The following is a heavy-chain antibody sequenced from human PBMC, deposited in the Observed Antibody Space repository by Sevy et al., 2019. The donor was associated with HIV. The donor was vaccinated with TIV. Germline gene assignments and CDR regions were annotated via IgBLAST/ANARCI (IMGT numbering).Heavy chain of an antibody. Sequence: SETLSLTCTVSGGSITSLYWNWIRQPPGKGLEWIANIYYNGQINYNPSLKSRVTLSLDTSTNQFSLGLSSVTAADTAMYYCAGEDAWGRGYSWGQGTLVTVSS. CDR2: IYYNGQI. J-gene: IGHJ4*02. D-gene: IGHD1-26*01. CDR1: GGSITSLY. CDR3: AGEDAWGRGYS. V-gene: IGHV4-59*08.